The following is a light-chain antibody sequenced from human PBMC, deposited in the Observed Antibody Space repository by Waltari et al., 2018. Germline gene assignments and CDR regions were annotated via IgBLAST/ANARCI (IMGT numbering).Light chain of an antibody. Sequence: DFQMTQSPSFVSASVGDRVTMTCRASHDIDRLLAWFQQKPGKAPKLLIHETSRLQSGVSSRFSGSGYGTDFTLTISSLQSEDVATYYCQQANRYPMPFGGGTRVEIK. CDR2: ETS. CDR1: HDIDRL. V-gene: IGKV1-12*01. CDR3: QQANRYPMP. J-gene: IGKJ4*01.